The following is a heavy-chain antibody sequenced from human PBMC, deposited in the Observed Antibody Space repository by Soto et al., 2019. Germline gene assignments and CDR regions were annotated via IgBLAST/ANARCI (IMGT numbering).Heavy chain of an antibody. CDR1: GFTVRSNY. V-gene: IGHV3-53*01. CDR3: ARVGYSDSGAYT. Sequence: PGGSLRRSCAASGFTVRSNYMSWVRQAPGKWLEWVSVIYTGGRTDYADSVKGRFTISRDNSRNTLYLQMNSLRADDTAVYYCARVGYSDSGAYTLGHGTLVNVSS. D-gene: IGHD3-22*01. CDR2: IYTGGRT. J-gene: IGHJ5*01.